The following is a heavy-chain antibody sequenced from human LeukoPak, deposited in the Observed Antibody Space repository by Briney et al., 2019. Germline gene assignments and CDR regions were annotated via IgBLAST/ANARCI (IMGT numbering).Heavy chain of an antibody. D-gene: IGHD4-17*01. CDR1: GFTFDDYA. CDR3: ARDYGDYWWFDP. J-gene: IGHJ5*02. Sequence: PGRSLRLSCAASGFTFDDYAMHWVRQAPGKGLEWASGISWNSGSIGYADSVKGRFTISRDNAKNSLYLQMNSLRAEDTALYYCARDYGDYWWFDPWGQGTLVTVSS. V-gene: IGHV3-9*01. CDR2: ISWNSGSI.